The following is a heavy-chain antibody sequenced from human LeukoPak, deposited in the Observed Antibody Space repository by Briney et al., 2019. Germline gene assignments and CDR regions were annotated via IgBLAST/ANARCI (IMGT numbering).Heavy chain of an antibody. Sequence: SETLSLTCTVSGGSISSSSYYWGWIRQPPGKGLEWIGSIYYSGSTYYNPSLKSRVTISVDTSKNQFSLKLSSVTAADTAVYYCARQGVLRFLEWSGDNWFDPWGQGTLVTVSS. J-gene: IGHJ5*02. V-gene: IGHV4-39*01. D-gene: IGHD3-3*01. CDR3: ARQGVLRFLEWSGDNWFDP. CDR1: GGSISSSSYY. CDR2: IYYSGST.